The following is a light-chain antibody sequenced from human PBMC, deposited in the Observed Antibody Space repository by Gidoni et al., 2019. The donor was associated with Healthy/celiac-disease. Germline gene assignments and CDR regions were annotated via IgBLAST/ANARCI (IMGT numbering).Light chain of an antibody. J-gene: IGKJ2*01. CDR2: DAT. Sequence: EIVLTHSPSILSSSPGERATLSCSAKQSVSSYLAWYQQQAGQATRLLFYDATKRATGIPARCSGSGSGTYFTPTISSLEPEDFAVYYCQQRSTWYTFGQGTKLEIK. CDR3: QQRSTWYT. V-gene: IGKV3-11*01. CDR1: QSVSSY.